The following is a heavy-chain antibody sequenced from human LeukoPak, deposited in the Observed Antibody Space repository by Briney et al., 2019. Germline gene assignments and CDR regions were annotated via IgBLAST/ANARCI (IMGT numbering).Heavy chain of an antibody. CDR3: SKVGVAWVAFEY. CDR1: GFIFRIFA. J-gene: IGHJ4*02. Sequence: PGGSLRLSCAASGFIFRIFAMSRVRQAPGKGLQWVSAISDSGGGTFYADSVKGRFTISRDNSKNTLYLQMNSLRAEDTAVYYCSKVGVAWVAFEYRGQGTLVTVSS. D-gene: IGHD3-16*01. V-gene: IGHV3-23*01. CDR2: ISDSGGGT.